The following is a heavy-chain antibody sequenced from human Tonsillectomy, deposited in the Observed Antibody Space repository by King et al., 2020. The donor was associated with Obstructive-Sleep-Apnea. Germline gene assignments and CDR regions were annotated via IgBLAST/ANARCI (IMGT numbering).Heavy chain of an antibody. D-gene: IGHD6-13*01. Sequence: VQLVESGGGVVQPGRSLRLSCAASGFTFSSYGMHWVRQAPGKGLEWVAVISYDGRNKYYADSVKGRFTVSRDNSKNTLYLQMNSLRPEDTAVYYCAKEMIATAASGGMDVWGQGTTVTVSS. CDR1: GFTFSSYG. CDR2: ISYDGRNK. CDR3: AKEMIATAASGGMDV. V-gene: IGHV3-30*18. J-gene: IGHJ6*02.